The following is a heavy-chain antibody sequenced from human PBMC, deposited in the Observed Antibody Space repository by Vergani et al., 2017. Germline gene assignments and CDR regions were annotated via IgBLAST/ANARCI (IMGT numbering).Heavy chain of an antibody. CDR1: GFTFSDYY. Sequence: QVQLVESGGGLVKPGGSLRLSCAASGFTFSDYYMSWIRQAPGKGLEWIGEINHSGSTNYNPSLKSRVTISVDTSKNQFSLKLSSVTAADTAVYYCARSGRMVRGVFPDYWGQGTLVTVSS. D-gene: IGHD3-10*01. CDR2: INHSGST. CDR3: ARSGRMVRGVFPDY. J-gene: IGHJ4*02. V-gene: IGHV4-34*01.